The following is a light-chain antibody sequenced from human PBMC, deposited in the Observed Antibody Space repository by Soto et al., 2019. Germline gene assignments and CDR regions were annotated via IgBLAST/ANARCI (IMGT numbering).Light chain of an antibody. CDR2: EVS. V-gene: IGLV2-14*01. CDR1: SSDVSGYNY. CDR3: SSYTSSSTYV. J-gene: IGLJ1*01. Sequence: QSVLTQPASVSGSPGQSITISCTGTSSDVSGYNYVSWYQQHPGKAPKLMIYEVSNRPSGVSNRCSGSKSGNTASLPISGLQAEDEADYYCSSYTSSSTYVFGTGTKLTVL.